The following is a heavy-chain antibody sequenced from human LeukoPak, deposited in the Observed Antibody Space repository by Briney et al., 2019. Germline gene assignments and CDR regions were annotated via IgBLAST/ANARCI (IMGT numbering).Heavy chain of an antibody. Sequence: GGSMRLSCEASGFSFNTYNMNWVRQAPGKGLEWVSSITSSSYIYYADSVKGRFTISRDNAKNSLYLQMNSLRAEDTAVYYCARAAVRGVIVDAFDLWGQGTMVTVSS. V-gene: IGHV3-21*01. J-gene: IGHJ3*01. D-gene: IGHD3-10*01. CDR1: GFSFNTYN. CDR3: ARAAVRGVIVDAFDL. CDR2: ITSSSYI.